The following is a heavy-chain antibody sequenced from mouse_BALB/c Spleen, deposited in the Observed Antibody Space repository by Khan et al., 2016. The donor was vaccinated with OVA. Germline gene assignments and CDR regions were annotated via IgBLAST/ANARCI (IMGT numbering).Heavy chain of an antibody. D-gene: IGHD2-2*01. Sequence: VQLKESGPELMKPGASVMISCKASGYSFTSYYIHWMIESHGTSLEWIGYIDPFSGATTYNQKFKGKATLTVDKSSNTAYIHLRNLTSEDSAVYYCTRHGYVAWFTYWGQGTLVTVSA. CDR2: IDPFSGAT. CDR3: TRHGYVAWFTY. V-gene: IGHV1-31*01. CDR1: GYSFTSYY. J-gene: IGHJ3*01.